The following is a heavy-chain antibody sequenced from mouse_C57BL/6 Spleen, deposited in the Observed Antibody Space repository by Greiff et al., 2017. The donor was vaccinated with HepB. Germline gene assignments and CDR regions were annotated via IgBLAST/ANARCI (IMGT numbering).Heavy chain of an antibody. J-gene: IGHJ2*01. Sequence: VKLVESGAELARPGASVKMSCKASGYTFTSYTMHWVKQRPGQGLEWIGYINPSSGYTKYNQKFKDKATLTADKSSSTAYMQLSSLTSEDSAVYYCAREAYPYWGQGTTLTVSS. CDR3: AREAYPY. D-gene: IGHD2-10*01. V-gene: IGHV1-4*01. CDR2: INPSSGYT. CDR1: GYTFTSYT.